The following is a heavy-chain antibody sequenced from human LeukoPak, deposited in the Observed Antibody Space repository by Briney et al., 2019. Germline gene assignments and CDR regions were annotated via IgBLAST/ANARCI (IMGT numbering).Heavy chain of an antibody. D-gene: IGHD1-14*01. CDR3: AKGGGTYSDWYFDL. J-gene: IGHJ2*01. CDR1: GFTFDDYV. V-gene: IGHV3-9*03. Sequence: GRSLRLSCAASGFTFDDYVMHWVRQAPGKGLEWVSGISWNSGSIGYADSVKGRFTISRDNAKNSLYLQMNSLRAEDMALYYCAKGGGTYSDWYFDLWGRGTLVTVSS. CDR2: ISWNSGSI.